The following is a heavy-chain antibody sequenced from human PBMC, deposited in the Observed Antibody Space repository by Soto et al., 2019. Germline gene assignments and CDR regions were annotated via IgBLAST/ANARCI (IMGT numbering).Heavy chain of an antibody. CDR1: GGSISGGGYY. J-gene: IGHJ4*02. CDR3: AIGAPPEY. CDR2: IYNSGRT. Sequence: KPLETLSLTCTASGGSISGGGYYWRWISQPPGKGMEWIGHIYNSGRTYYTPSLKSRITISGDTSMNQFALKVTSVTAADTAVYFCAIGAPPEYWGQGALVTVSS. V-gene: IGHV4-31*03.